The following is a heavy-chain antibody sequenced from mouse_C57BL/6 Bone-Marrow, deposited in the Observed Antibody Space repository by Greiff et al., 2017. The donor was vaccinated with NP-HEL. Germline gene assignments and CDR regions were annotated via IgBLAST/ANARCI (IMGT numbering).Heavy chain of an antibody. J-gene: IGHJ3*01. CDR3: TGLRRVAWFSY. Sequence: EVQLQEPGAGLVKPGGSLKLSCAASGFTFSSYAMSWVRQTPEKRLEWVAYISSGGDYINYADTVKGRFTISRDNARNTLYLQMSSLKSEDTAMDYGTGLRRVAWFSYWGQGTLVTVSA. CDR2: ISSGGDYI. CDR1: GFTFSSYA. V-gene: IGHV5-9-1*02. D-gene: IGHD1-1*02.